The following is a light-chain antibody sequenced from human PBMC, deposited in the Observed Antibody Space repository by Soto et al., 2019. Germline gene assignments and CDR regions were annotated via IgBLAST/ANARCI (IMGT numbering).Light chain of an antibody. CDR3: QQYSPSPIT. CDR1: QTVSSY. Sequence: ENVLTQSPGTLSLSPGERATLSCRASQTVSSYLTWYQQKPGQAPRLLIYGASKRATGIPDRFSGSGSGTDFTLTISRLEPEDFALYYCQQYSPSPITVGQGTRREI. V-gene: IGKV3-20*01. J-gene: IGKJ5*01. CDR2: GAS.